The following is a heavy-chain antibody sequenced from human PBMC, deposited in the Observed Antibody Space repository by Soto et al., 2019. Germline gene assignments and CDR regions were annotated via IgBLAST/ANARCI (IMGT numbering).Heavy chain of an antibody. V-gene: IGHV1-24*01. CDR2: FDPEDGET. CDR1: GYTLTELS. CDR3: ANRSPNLGSGGSCYPDVFDY. J-gene: IGHJ4*02. Sequence: ASVKVSCKVSGYTLTELSIHWVRQAPGKGLERMGGFDPEDGETIYAQKFQGRVTMTEDTSTDTAYMELSSLRSEDTAVYYCANRSPNLGSGGSCYPDVFDYWGQGTLVTVS. D-gene: IGHD2-15*01.